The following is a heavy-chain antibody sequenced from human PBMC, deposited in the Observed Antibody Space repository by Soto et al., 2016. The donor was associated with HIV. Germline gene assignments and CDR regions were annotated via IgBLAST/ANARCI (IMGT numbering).Heavy chain of an antibody. CDR2: ISGSGSST. V-gene: IGHV3-23*01. J-gene: IGHJ2*01. D-gene: IGHD3-22*01. Sequence: QLLESGGALVQPGGSLRLFCAASGFSFSNYAMSWVRQAPGKGLQWVSGISGSGSSTYYADSVKGRFTISRDNSKNTLYLQMKSLRAEDTAVYYCAKKGWMIAKDRNWYFDLWGRGTLVTVSS. CDR1: GFSFSNYA. CDR3: AKKGWMIAKDRNWYFDL.